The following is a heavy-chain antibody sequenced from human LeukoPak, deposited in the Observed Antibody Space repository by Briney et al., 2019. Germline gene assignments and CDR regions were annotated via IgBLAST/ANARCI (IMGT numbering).Heavy chain of an antibody. Sequence: ASVKVSCKTSGYSFTDYDIHWVRQATGQGLEWMGWMNPKTDNTEYAQKFQGRVTLTWTTSISTAYMELSSLKSEDTAVYYCARVRENMDVWGKGTTVTVSS. CDR2: MNPKTDNT. V-gene: IGHV1-8*01. CDR3: ARVRENMDV. J-gene: IGHJ6*03. CDR1: GYSFTDYD.